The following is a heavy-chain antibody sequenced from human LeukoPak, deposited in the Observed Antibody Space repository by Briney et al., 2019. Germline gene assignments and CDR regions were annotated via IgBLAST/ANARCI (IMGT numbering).Heavy chain of an antibody. CDR1: GYSISSGYY. CDR2: IYYSGST. V-gene: IGHV4-61*01. Sequence: SSETLSLTCTVSGYSISSGYYWGWIRQPPGKGLEWIGYIYYSGSTNYNPSLKSRVTISVDTSKNQFSLKLSSVTAADTAVYYCARAGYSSGSYYYYYMDVWGKGTTVAISS. D-gene: IGHD6-19*01. CDR3: ARAGYSSGSYYYYYMDV. J-gene: IGHJ6*03.